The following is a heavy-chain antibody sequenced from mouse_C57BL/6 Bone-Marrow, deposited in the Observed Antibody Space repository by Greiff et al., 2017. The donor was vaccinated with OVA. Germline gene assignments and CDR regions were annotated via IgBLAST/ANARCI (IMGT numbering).Heavy chain of an antibody. J-gene: IGHJ1*03. D-gene: IGHD1-1*01. CDR3: AEPYYGSSHWYFDV. CDR1: GYTFTSYW. CDR2: IYPGSGST. V-gene: IGHV1-55*01. Sequence: VQLQQPGAELVKPGASVKMSCKASGYTFTSYWITWVKQRPGQGLEWIGDIYPGSGSTNYNEKFKSKATLTVDTSSSTAYMQLSSLTSEDSAVYYCAEPYYGSSHWYFDVWGTGTTVTVSS.